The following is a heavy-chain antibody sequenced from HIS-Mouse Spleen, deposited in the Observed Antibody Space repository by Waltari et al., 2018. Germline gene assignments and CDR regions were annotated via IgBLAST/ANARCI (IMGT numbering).Heavy chain of an antibody. CDR3: AREIPYSSSWYDWYFDL. V-gene: IGHV4-39*07. CDR1: GGSISSSSYY. CDR2: IYYSGST. Sequence: QLQLQESGPGLVKPSETLSLTCPVPGGSISSSSYYRAWIRQPTGKGLEWIGSIYYSGSTYYNPSLKSRVTISVDTPKNQFSLKLSSVTAADTAVYYCAREIPYSSSWYDWYFDLWGRGTLVTVSS. J-gene: IGHJ2*01. D-gene: IGHD6-13*01.